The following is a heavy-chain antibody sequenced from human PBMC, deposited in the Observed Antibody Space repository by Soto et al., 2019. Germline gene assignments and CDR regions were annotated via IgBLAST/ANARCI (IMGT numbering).Heavy chain of an antibody. J-gene: IGHJ4*02. D-gene: IGHD1-26*01. V-gene: IGHV3-23*01. Sequence: EVQVLESGGGLIQPGGSLRLSCVISRLTFSSYALNWVRQAPGEGLEWVSSISGSGDTTYYADSVKGRFTISRDNSKNTLDLQMNSLRVEATALYYCAKADYSYRWAPGDYWGQGTLVTVSS. CDR1: RLTFSSYA. CDR3: AKADYSYRWAPGDY. CDR2: ISGSGDTT.